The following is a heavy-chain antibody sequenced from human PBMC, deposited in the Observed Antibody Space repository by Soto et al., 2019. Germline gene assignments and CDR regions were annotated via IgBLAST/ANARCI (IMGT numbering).Heavy chain of an antibody. CDR2: ISAYNGNT. CDR3: ARVFEWDLGYYMDV. Sequence: GPSVKVSCKASGYTFTSYGISWVRQAPGQGLEWMGWISAYNGNTNYAQKLQGRVTMTTDTSTSTAYMELRSLRSDDTAVYYCARVFEWDLGYYMDVWGKGTTVTVSS. J-gene: IGHJ6*03. D-gene: IGHD3-3*01. V-gene: IGHV1-18*01. CDR1: GYTFTSYG.